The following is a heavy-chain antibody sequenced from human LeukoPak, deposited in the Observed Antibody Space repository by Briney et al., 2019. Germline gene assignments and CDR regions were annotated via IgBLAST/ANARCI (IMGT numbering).Heavy chain of an antibody. CDR2: ISYDGSNK. V-gene: IGHV3-30-3*01. CDR3: AREFIGVTPQNYGMDV. J-gene: IGHJ6*02. Sequence: GGSLRLSCAASGFTFRSYAMHWVPQAPGKGLEWVAVISYDGSNKYYADSVKGRFTISRDNSKNTLYLQMNSLRAEDTAVYYCAREFIGVTPQNYGMDVWGQGTTVTVSS. D-gene: IGHD2-21*02. CDR1: GFTFRSYA.